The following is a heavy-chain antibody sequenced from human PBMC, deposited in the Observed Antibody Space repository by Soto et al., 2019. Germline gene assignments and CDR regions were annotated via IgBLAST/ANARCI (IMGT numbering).Heavy chain of an antibody. CDR3: AREGVVVVAAAYYYYYYGMDV. D-gene: IGHD2-15*01. CDR2: IYYSGST. CDR1: GGSISSGDYY. Sequence: SETLSLTCTVSGGSISSGDYYWSWIRQPPGKGLEWIGYIYYSGSTYYNPSLKSRVTISVDTSKNQSSLKLSSVTAADTAVYYCAREGVVVVAAAYYYYYYGMDVWGQGTTVTVSS. V-gene: IGHV4-30-4*01. J-gene: IGHJ6*02.